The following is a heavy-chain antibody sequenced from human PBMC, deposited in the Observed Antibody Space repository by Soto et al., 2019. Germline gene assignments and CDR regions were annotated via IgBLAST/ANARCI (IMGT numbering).Heavy chain of an antibody. Sequence: SLRLSCAASGFTFSSYAMHWVRQAPGKGLEWVAVISYDGSNKYYADSVKGRFTISRDNSKNTLYLQMNSLRAEDTAVYYCARADYGDHCLDYWGQGTLVTVSS. J-gene: IGHJ4*02. V-gene: IGHV3-30-3*01. CDR2: ISYDGSNK. CDR1: GFTFSSYA. CDR3: ARADYGDHCLDY. D-gene: IGHD4-17*01.